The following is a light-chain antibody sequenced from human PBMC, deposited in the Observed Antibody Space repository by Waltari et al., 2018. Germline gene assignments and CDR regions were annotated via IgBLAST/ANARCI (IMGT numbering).Light chain of an antibody. J-gene: IGKJ5*01. CDR1: QSILYTSNDKNY. V-gene: IGKV4-1*01. CDR2: LAS. Sequence: DIVMTQSPDSLLVSLGERATIRCNSSQSILYTSNDKNYLAWYQQKSGQPPRLLVHLASIRESGVPDRFRGSGSGTDFTLTISNLQPEDVAFYWCQQYFNSPIAFGQGTRLEIK. CDR3: QQYFNSPIA.